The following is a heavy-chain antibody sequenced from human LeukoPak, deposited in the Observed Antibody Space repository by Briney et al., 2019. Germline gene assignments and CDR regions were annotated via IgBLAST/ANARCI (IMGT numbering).Heavy chain of an antibody. Sequence: SETLSLTCTVSGGSTSSYYWSWIRQPPGKGLEWIGYIYDSGSTNYNPSLKGRVTISVDTSKNQFSLKLTSVTAADTAVYYCTKGGRRDILTYWGQGILVTVSP. D-gene: IGHD3-9*01. J-gene: IGHJ4*02. V-gene: IGHV4-59*01. CDR2: IYDSGST. CDR1: GGSTSSYY. CDR3: TKGGRRDILTY.